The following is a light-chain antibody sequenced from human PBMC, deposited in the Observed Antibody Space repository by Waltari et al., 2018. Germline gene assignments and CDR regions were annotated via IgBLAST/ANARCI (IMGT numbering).Light chain of an antibody. CDR3: QSYDSSLSGSQV. Sequence: QSVLTQPPSVYGAPGQRVPISCTGSSSNIGAGYDVHWYQQLPGTAPKLLIYGNSNRPSGVPDRFSGSKSGTSASLAITGLQAEDEADYYCQSYDSSLSGSQVFGGGTKLTVL. CDR2: GNS. CDR1: SSNIGAGYD. V-gene: IGLV1-40*01. J-gene: IGLJ3*02.